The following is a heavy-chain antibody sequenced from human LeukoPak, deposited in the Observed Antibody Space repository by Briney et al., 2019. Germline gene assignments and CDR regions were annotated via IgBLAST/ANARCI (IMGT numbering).Heavy chain of an antibody. CDR3: ARLFSSPTNYFDY. Sequence: PGGSLRLSCAASGFTFSSYSMNWARQAPGKGLERVSSISSSSSYIYYADSVKGRFTISRDNAKNSLYLQMNSLRAEDTAVYYCARLFSSPTNYFDYWGQGTLVTVSS. CDR1: GFTFSSYS. V-gene: IGHV3-21*01. J-gene: IGHJ4*02. CDR2: ISSSSSYI. D-gene: IGHD6-13*01.